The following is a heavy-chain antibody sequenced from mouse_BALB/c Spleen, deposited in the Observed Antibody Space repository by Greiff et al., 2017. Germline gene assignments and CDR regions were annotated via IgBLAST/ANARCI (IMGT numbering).Heavy chain of an antibody. CDR3: ARYGYGSY. V-gene: IGHV3-2*02. CDR2: ISYSGST. D-gene: IGHD1-2*01. CDR1: GYSITSDYA. Sequence: EVKLVESGPGLVKPSQSLSLTCTVTGYSITSDYAWNWIRQFPGNKLEWMGYISYSGSTSYNPSLKSRISITRDTSKNQFFLQLNSVTTEDTATYYCARYGYGSYWGQGTLVTVSA. J-gene: IGHJ3*01.